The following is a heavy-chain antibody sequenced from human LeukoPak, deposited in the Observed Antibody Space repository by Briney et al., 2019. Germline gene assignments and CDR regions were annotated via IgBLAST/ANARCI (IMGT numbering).Heavy chain of an antibody. V-gene: IGHV3-21*01. Sequence: PGGSLRLSCAASGFTFSSYTMNWVRQAPGKGLEWVSSIRSSSTYKYYADSVKGRFIISRDNAKNSLYLQMSSLRPEDTAVYYCARSGDYGDYGSFDYWGQGTLVTVSS. D-gene: IGHD4-17*01. CDR2: IRSSSTYK. CDR3: ARSGDYGDYGSFDY. CDR1: GFTFSSYT. J-gene: IGHJ4*02.